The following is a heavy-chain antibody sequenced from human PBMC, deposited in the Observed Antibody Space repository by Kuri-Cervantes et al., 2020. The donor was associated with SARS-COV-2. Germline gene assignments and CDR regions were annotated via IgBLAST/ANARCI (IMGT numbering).Heavy chain of an antibody. CDR1: GGSFSGYY. D-gene: IGHD1-26*01. CDR3: TRDASGSYFADY. CDR2: IRSKAYGGTT. V-gene: IGHV3-49*03. Sequence: LSLTCAVYGGSFSGYYWSWIRQAPGKGLEWVGFIRSKAYGGTTEYAASVKGRFTISRDDSKSIAYLQMNSLKTEDTAVYYCTRDASGSYFADYWGQGTLATVSS. J-gene: IGHJ4*02.